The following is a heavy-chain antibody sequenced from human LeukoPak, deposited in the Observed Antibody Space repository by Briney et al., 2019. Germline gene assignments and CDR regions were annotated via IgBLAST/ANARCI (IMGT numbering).Heavy chain of an antibody. CDR1: GGSISSYY. CDR2: IYYSGST. D-gene: IGHD1-26*01. CDR3: ARGSGSSLYYFDY. V-gene: IGHV4-59*01. Sequence: SETLSLTCTVSGGSISSYYWSWIRQPPGKGLEWIGYIYYSGSTNYNPSLKSRVTISVDTSKNQFSLKLSSATAADTAVYYCARGSGSSLYYFDYWGQGTQVTVSS. J-gene: IGHJ4*02.